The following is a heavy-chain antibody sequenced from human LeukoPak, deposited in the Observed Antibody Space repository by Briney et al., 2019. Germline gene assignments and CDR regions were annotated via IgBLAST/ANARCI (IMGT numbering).Heavy chain of an antibody. D-gene: IGHD5-18*01. V-gene: IGHV1-2*02. J-gene: IGHJ4*02. CDR2: INPNSGGT. CDR1: GYTFTGYY. CDR3: ASDPGSGYSFLYYFDY. Sequence: ASVKVSCKASGYTFTGYYMHWVRQAPGQGLEWMGWINPNSGGTNYAQKFQGRVTMTRDTSISTAYMELSRLRSDDTAVYYCASDPGSGYSFLYYFDYWGQGTLVTVSS.